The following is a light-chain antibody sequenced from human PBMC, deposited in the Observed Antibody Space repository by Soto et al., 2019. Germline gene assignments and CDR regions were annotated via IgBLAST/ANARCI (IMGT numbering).Light chain of an antibody. CDR3: QQQYSLPYT. J-gene: IGKJ2*01. CDR1: QNLLYSSNNRNY. V-gene: IGKV4-1*01. Sequence: DIVMTQSPDSLSVSLGERATINCKSSQNLLYSSNNRNYLGWYQHKPGQPPKLLIYWASTRESGVPDRFTGGGSGTDFTLTISSLQAEDVAIYYCQQQYSLPYTFGQGTKLEIK. CDR2: WAS.